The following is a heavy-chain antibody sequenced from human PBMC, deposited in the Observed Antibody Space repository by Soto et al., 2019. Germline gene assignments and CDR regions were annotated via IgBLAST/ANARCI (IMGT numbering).Heavy chain of an antibody. V-gene: IGHV1-2*02. Sequence: ASVKVSCKASGYTFTGYYMHWVRQAPGQGLEWMGWINPNSGGTNYAQKFQGRVTMTRDTSISTAYMEPSRLRSDDTAVYYCARGPRSGSYYYYYGMDVWGQGTTVTVSS. CDR3: ARGPRSGSYYYYYGMDV. D-gene: IGHD1-26*01. J-gene: IGHJ6*02. CDR1: GYTFTGYY. CDR2: INPNSGGT.